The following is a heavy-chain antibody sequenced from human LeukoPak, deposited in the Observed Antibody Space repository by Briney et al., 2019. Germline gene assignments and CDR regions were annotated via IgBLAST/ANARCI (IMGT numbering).Heavy chain of an antibody. CDR2: INHSGST. V-gene: IGHV4-34*01. D-gene: IGHD2-2*01. CDR1: GGSFSGYY. Sequence: SETLSLTCAVYGGSFSGYYWSWIRQPPGKGLEWIGEINHSGSTNYNPSLRSRVTISVDTSKNQFSLKLSSVTAADTAVYYCARGAARRYCSSTSCPLDYWGQGTLVTVSS. J-gene: IGHJ4*02. CDR3: ARGAARRYCSSTSCPLDY.